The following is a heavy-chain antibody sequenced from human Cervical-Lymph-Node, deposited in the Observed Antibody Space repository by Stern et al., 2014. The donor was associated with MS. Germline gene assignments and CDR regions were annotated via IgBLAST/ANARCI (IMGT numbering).Heavy chain of an antibody. Sequence: MQLVESGGGVVQPGRSLRISCAASGFTYSTYGMHWVRQAPGTGLEWVAVIWYDGTNKYYADSVKGRFTISGDNSKNTLFLQMNSLRAEDTAVYYCARDETFGSGWSSFAFWGQGTLVTVSS. V-gene: IGHV3-33*01. CDR2: IWYDGTNK. CDR1: GFTYSTYG. CDR3: ARDETFGSGWSSFAF. D-gene: IGHD6-19*01. J-gene: IGHJ4*02.